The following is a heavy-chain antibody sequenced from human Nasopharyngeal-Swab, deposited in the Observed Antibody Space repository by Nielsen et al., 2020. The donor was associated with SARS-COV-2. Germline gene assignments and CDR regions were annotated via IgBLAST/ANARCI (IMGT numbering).Heavy chain of an antibody. CDR1: GFTFSSYA. CDR3: AKDSVFRVGATSYFDY. D-gene: IGHD1-26*01. CDR2: ISGSGGST. Sequence: GGSLRLSCAASGFTFSSYAVSWVRQAPGKGLEWVSAISGSGGSTYYADSVKGRFTISRDNSKNTLYLQMNSLRAEDTAVYYCAKDSVFRVGATSYFDYWGQGTLVTVSS. V-gene: IGHV3-23*01. J-gene: IGHJ4*02.